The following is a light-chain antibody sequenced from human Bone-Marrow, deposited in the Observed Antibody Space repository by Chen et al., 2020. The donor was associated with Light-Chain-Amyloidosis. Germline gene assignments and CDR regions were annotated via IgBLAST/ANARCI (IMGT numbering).Light chain of an antibody. CDR2: YKSDSDN. CDR1: SGINVGMYT. J-gene: IGLJ3*02. CDR3: MMWHSSAWV. V-gene: IGLV5-45*01. Sequence: QAVLTQPASLSASPGASASLTCTLRSGINVGMYTMYWYQQKPGSPPQYLLTYKSDSDNQQGSGVPSSFSGSKDASANAGILLISGLHSEDEADYYCMMWHSSAWVFGGGTKLTVL.